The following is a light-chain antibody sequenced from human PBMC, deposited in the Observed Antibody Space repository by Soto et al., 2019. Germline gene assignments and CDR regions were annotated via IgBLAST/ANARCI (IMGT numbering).Light chain of an antibody. Sequence: DIQITQSPSTLSASVGDGVTITCRASQSISSWLAWYQQKPGKAPKLLIYDASSLESGVPSRFSGSASGTEFTLTISSLQPDDSAAYYCQHYSTSWKTFGQGTKVDI. V-gene: IGKV1-5*01. CDR1: QSISSW. CDR3: QHYSTSWKT. CDR2: DAS. J-gene: IGKJ1*01.